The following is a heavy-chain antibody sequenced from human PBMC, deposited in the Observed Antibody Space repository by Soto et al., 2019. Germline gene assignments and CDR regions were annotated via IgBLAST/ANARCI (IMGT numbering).Heavy chain of an antibody. CDR2: IIPILDVA. CDR1: GDIFSNYT. J-gene: IGHJ6*03. D-gene: IGHD3-10*01. V-gene: IGHV1-69*02. Sequence: QVQLVQSGAGVKKPGSSVRVSCKASGDIFSNYTISWVRQAPGQGLEWMGRIIPILDVANYALRFQGRVTITADKSTSTVYMELSSLRSEDTAIYYCARVKTDSGSYEGDYYMDVWGKGTTVTVSS. CDR3: ARVKTDSGSYEGDYYMDV.